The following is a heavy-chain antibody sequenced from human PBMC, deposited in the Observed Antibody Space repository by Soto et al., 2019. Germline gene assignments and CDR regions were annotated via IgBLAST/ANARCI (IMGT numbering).Heavy chain of an antibody. CDR3: TRGPYCDTSSCVLPNYYFAMDV. Sequence: EVQLLESGGGLVQPGGSLRLSCAASGFTFNNFAMSWVRQAPGKGLEWVSYIGGRDGTILYADSVKGRFAISRDNSNNTLYLQANSLRAEDTAVYYCTRGPYCDTSSCVLPNYYFAMDVWGRGTTVTVSS. CDR1: GFTFNNFA. V-gene: IGHV3-23*01. J-gene: IGHJ6*02. CDR2: IGGRDGTI. D-gene: IGHD2-2*01.